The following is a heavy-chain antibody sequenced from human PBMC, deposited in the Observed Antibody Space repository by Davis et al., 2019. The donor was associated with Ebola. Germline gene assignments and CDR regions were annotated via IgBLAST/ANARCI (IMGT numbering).Heavy chain of an antibody. D-gene: IGHD5-24*01. CDR2: INPSGGST. V-gene: IGHV1-46*01. J-gene: IGHJ4*02. CDR3: ARVDGYNADYDY. CDR1: GGTFSSYA. Sequence: ASVKVSCKASGGTFSSYAISWVRQAPAQGLEWMGIINPSGGSTSYAQKFQGRVTMTRDTSTSTVYMELSSLRSEDTAVYYCARVDGYNADYDYWGQGTLVTVSS.